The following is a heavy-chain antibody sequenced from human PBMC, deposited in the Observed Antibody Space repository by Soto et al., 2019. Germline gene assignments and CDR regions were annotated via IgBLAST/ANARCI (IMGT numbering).Heavy chain of an antibody. J-gene: IGHJ6*02. D-gene: IGHD1-7*01. Sequence: KVSCKASGGTFSSYAISWVRQAPGQGLEWMGGIIPIFGTANYAQKFQGRVTITADESTSTAYMELSSLRSEDTAVYYCAREMYNWNYGRGYYYYYGMDVWGQGTTVTVSS. CDR1: GGTFSSYA. CDR3: AREMYNWNYGRGYYYYYGMDV. V-gene: IGHV1-69*01. CDR2: IIPIFGTA.